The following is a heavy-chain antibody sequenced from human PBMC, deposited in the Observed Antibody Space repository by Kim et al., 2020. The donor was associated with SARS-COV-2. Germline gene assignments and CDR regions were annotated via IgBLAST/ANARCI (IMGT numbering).Heavy chain of an antibody. CDR1: GFTVSSNY. D-gene: IGHD6-13*01. Sequence: GGSLRLSCAASGFTVSSNYMNWVRQAPGKGLEWVSVIYAGGDTYYAGSVKGRFTISRDNSKNTLYLQMNSLRAEDTAVYYCARGLQQMGYYYSALDVWGQGTPVTASS. CDR3: ARGLQQMGYYYSALDV. V-gene: IGHV3-66*02. J-gene: IGHJ6*02. CDR2: IYAGGDT.